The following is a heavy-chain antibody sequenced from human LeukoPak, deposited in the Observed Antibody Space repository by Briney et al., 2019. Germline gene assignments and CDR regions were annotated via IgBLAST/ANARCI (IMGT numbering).Heavy chain of an antibody. D-gene: IGHD3-22*01. Sequence: PGGSLRLSCAVSGVTLIDYAMAWVRQAPGKGLEWVSGISSSGGSRHYAESVKGRFTISRDNSKNMLYLQMNGLRAEDTAVYYCAKDVIVVARGPFDSWGQGTLVTVSS. CDR3: AKDVIVVARGPFDS. CDR1: GVTLIDYA. J-gene: IGHJ4*02. CDR2: ISSSGGSR. V-gene: IGHV3-23*01.